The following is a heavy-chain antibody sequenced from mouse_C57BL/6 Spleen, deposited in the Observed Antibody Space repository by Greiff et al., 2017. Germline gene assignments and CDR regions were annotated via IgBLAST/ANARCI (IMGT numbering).Heavy chain of an antibody. D-gene: IGHD2-5*01. V-gene: IGHV1-82*01. J-gene: IGHJ4*01. CDR2: IDPGGGDT. CDR1: GYAFSSSW. Sequence: QVQLQQSGPELVKPGASVKISCKASGYAFSSSWMNWVKQRPGKGLEWIGRIDPGGGDTNYNGKFKGKATLTADKSSSTAYMQLSSLTSEDSAVYFCAESNYDAMEGWGKGTTVTV. CDR3: AESNYDAMEG.